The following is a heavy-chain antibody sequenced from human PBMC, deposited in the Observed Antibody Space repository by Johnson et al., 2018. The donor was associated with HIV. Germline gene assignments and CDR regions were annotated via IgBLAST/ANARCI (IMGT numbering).Heavy chain of an antibody. CDR1: GFSFDDYA. D-gene: IGHD4-11*01. J-gene: IGHJ3*01. CDR2: ISWNSGNI. V-gene: IGHV3-9*01. Sequence: VQLVESGGGLVQPGRSLRLSCAASGFSFDDYAMHWVRQAPGKGLEWVSGISWNSGNIAYADSVKGRFTISRDNAKNSLYLQMNSLRAEDTAVYYCAKETRDSRSAFDVWGQGTLVTVSS. CDR3: AKETRDSRSAFDV.